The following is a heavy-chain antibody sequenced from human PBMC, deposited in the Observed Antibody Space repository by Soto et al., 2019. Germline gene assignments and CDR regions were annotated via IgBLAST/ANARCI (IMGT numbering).Heavy chain of an antibody. CDR3: ARAPVYGDYEGVEYFQH. D-gene: IGHD4-17*01. CDR2: ISAYNGNT. J-gene: IGHJ1*01. CDR1: GYTFTSYG. V-gene: IGHV1-18*01. Sequence: QVQLVQSGAEVKKPGASVKVSCKASGYTFTSYGISWVRQAPGQGLEWMGWISAYNGNTNYAQKLQGRVTMTTDTSTSKAYMDLRSLRSDDTAVYYCARAPVYGDYEGVEYFQHWGQGTLVTVSS.